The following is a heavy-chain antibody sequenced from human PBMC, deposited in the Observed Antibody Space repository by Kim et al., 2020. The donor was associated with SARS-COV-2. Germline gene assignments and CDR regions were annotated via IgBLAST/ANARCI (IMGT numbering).Heavy chain of an antibody. D-gene: IGHD4-17*01. V-gene: IGHV4-34*01. J-gene: IGHJ4*02. Sequence: SETLSLTCAVYGGSFSGYYWSWIRQPPGKGLEWIGEINHSGSTNYNPSLKSRVTISVDTSKNQFSLKLSSVTAADTAVYYCARGALYGGNLVYWGQGTLVTVSS. CDR2: INHSGST. CDR1: GGSFSGYY. CDR3: ARGALYGGNLVY.